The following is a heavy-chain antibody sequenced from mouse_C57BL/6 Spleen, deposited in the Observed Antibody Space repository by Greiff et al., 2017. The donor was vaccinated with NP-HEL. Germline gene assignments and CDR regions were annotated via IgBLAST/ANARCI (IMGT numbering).Heavy chain of an antibody. D-gene: IGHD2-3*01. CDR2: IYPGDGDN. CDR1: GYAFSSSW. Sequence: QVQLKQSGPELVKPGASVKISCKASGYAFSSSWMNWVKQRPGKGLEGIGRIYPGDGDNNYNGKFKGKATLTAVKSSSTAYMQLSSLTSEDSAVYFCARNGYYADYYAMDYWGQGTSVTVSS. J-gene: IGHJ4*01. CDR3: ARNGYYADYYAMDY. V-gene: IGHV1-82*01.